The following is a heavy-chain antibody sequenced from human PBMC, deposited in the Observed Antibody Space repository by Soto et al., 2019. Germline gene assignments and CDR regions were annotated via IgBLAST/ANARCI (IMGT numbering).Heavy chain of an antibody. CDR1: GYTFTSYD. CDR2: MNPNSGNT. J-gene: IGHJ4*02. V-gene: IGHV1-8*01. D-gene: IGHD6-19*01. CDR3: AREYSSGGSKD. Sequence: QVQLVQSGAEXXKPGASVXXSXKASGYTFTSYDINWVRQATGQGLEWMGWMNPNSGNTGYAQKFQGRVTMTRNTSISTAYMELSSLRSEDTAVYYCAREYSSGGSKDWGQGTLVTVSS.